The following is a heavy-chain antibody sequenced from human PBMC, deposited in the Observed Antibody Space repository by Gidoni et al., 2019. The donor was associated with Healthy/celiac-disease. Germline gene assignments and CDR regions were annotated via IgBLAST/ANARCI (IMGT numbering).Heavy chain of an antibody. Sequence: EVQLVESGGGLVQPGGSLRLSCAASGFTFSSYSMNWVRQAPGKGLEWVSYISSSSSTIYYADSVKGRFTISIDNAKNSLYLQMNSLRAEDTAVYYCASGYSSSLDYWGQGTLVTVSS. D-gene: IGHD6-13*01. J-gene: IGHJ4*02. V-gene: IGHV3-48*01. CDR1: GFTFSSYS. CDR3: ASGYSSSLDY. CDR2: ISSSSSTI.